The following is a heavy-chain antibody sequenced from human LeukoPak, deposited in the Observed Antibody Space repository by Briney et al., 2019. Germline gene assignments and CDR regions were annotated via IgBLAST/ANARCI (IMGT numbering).Heavy chain of an antibody. CDR1: GFTFSSYW. J-gene: IGHJ4*02. CDR2: INSGGSSI. CDR3: AREGRVSGYDFDC. V-gene: IGHV3-74*03. D-gene: IGHD5-12*01. Sequence: SGGSLRLSCAASGFTFSSYWMHWVRQAPGKGLVWVSRINSGGSSITYADSVKGRFTISRDNAKNTLNLQMNSLRVEDTAVYYCAREGRVSGYDFDCWGQGTLVTVSS.